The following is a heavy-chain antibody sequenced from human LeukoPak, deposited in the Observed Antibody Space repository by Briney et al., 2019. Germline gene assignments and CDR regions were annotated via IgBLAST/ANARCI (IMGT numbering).Heavy chain of an antibody. J-gene: IGHJ4*02. CDR2: INPNSGGT. CDR3: ARANQNYFDY. CDR1: GYSFIDYY. Sequence: GASVKVSCKASGYSFIDYYLHWERQAPGQGLGWMGWINPNSGGTNYAQKFQGRVTMTRDTSISTAFMELSRLSSDDTAIYYCARANQNYFDYWGQGTLVTVSS. D-gene: IGHD1-14*01. V-gene: IGHV1-2*02.